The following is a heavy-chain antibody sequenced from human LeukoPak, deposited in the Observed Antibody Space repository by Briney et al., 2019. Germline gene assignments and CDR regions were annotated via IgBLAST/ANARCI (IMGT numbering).Heavy chain of an antibody. CDR2: IGPSGDTYST. V-gene: IGHV3-23*01. CDR3: AKGSKITDFLVIVGATFDY. CDR1: GFTFNNYA. D-gene: IGHD2/OR15-2a*01. J-gene: IGHJ4*02. Sequence: GGSLRLSCAASGFTFNNYAMTWVRQAPGKGLEWVAAIGPSGDTYSTYYADSVKGRFTISRDNPRATLYLEITSLRAEDTAVYYCAKGSKITDFLVIVGATFDYWGQGILVAVSS.